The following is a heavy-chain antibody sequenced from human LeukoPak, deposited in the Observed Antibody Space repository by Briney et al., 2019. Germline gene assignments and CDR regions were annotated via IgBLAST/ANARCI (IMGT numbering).Heavy chain of an antibody. CDR3: ARGVPYYDFWSARGQHAFDI. D-gene: IGHD3-3*01. V-gene: IGHV1-69*13. CDR1: GGTFSSYA. Sequence: ASVKVPCKASGGTFSSYAISWVRQAPGQGLEWMGGIIPIFGTANYAQKFQGRVTITADESTSTAYMELSSLRSEDTAVYYCARGVPYYDFWSARGQHAFDIWGQGTMVTVSS. J-gene: IGHJ3*02. CDR2: IIPIFGTA.